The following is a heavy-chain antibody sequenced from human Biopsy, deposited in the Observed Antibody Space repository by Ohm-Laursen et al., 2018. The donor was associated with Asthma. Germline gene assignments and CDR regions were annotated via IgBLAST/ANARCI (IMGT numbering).Heavy chain of an antibody. Sequence: SVKVSCKVSGYNLTDLSMHWVRQAPGQGLEWMGGHDPEEGGTVNARRFQGRVTMTEDTSTDTAYMELSSLSSDDTAVYYCASDFPKDYVRYNFQFWGQGTLVTVSS. D-gene: IGHD4-17*01. CDR1: GYNLTDLS. V-gene: IGHV1-24*01. J-gene: IGHJ4*02. CDR3: ASDFPKDYVRYNFQF. CDR2: HDPEEGGT.